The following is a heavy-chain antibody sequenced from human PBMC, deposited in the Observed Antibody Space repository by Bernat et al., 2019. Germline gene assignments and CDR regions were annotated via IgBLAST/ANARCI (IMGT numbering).Heavy chain of an antibody. Sequence: EVQLVESGGGLVQPGGSLRLSCAASGFTFSSYWMSWVRQAPGKGLEWVANIKQDGSEKYYVDSVKGRFTISRDNAKNSLYLQMNSLRAEDTAVYYCARDHGDYYYYYMDVWGKGTTVTVSS. CDR1: GFTFSSYW. D-gene: IGHD3-16*01. V-gene: IGHV3-7*03. J-gene: IGHJ6*03. CDR3: ARDHGDYYYYYMDV. CDR2: IKQDGSEK.